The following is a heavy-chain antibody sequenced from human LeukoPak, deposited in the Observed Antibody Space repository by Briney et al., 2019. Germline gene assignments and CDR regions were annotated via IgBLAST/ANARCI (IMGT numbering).Heavy chain of an antibody. CDR1: GYTFTSYD. CDR3: ARGRPTGTTFWFDP. D-gene: IGHD1-1*01. V-gene: IGHV1-8*01. CDR2: TNPNSGNT. Sequence: GASVKVSCEASGYTFTSYDINWVRQATGQGLEWMGGTNPNSGNTGYAQKFQGRVTMTRTTSISTAYMELSSLRSEDTAVYYCARGRPTGTTFWFDPWGQGTLVTVSS. J-gene: IGHJ5*02.